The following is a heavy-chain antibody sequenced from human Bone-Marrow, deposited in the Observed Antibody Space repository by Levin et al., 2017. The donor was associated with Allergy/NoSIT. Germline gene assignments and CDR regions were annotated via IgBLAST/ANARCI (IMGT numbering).Heavy chain of an antibody. CDR1: GGSISSYY. V-gene: IGHV4-59*08. Sequence: SETLSLTCTVSGGSISSYYWSWIRQPPGKGMEWVGYFQNSVNTNYNPSLEGRVTISVDTSNNQLSLNLNSVTAADTAVYYFARHRYFFGSVSYFHGLDVWGQGTTVTVSS. CDR2: FQNSVNT. D-gene: IGHD3-10*01. J-gene: IGHJ6*02. CDR3: ARHRYFFGSVSYFHGLDV.